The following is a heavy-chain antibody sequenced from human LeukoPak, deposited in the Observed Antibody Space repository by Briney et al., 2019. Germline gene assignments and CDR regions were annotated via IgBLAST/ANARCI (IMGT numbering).Heavy chain of an antibody. D-gene: IGHD4-23*01. V-gene: IGHV4-30-4*01. CDR3: AREGASNSPFDY. Sequence: SETLSLTCTVSGGSISSGDSYWSWIRQPPGEGLEWIGYISYSGSTYYNASLKSRVTISVDTSKNQFSLKLSSVTAADTAVYYCAREGASNSPFDYWGQGTVVTVSS. CDR1: GGSISSGDSY. CDR2: ISYSGST. J-gene: IGHJ4*02.